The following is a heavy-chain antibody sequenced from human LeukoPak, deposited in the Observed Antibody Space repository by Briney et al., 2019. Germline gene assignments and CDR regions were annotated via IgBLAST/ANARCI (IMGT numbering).Heavy chain of an antibody. CDR1: GGSISSYY. CDR3: AKASVTTAVLFDS. Sequence: PSETLSLTCTVSGGSISSYYWNWIRQPPGQGLEWIGYISNSGITKYNPSLKSRVTISLETSKNQFSLRLTSVTAAGTAVYYCAKASVTTAVLFDSWGQGTQVAVSS. J-gene: IGHJ4*02. D-gene: IGHD4-23*01. CDR2: ISNSGIT. V-gene: IGHV4-59*01.